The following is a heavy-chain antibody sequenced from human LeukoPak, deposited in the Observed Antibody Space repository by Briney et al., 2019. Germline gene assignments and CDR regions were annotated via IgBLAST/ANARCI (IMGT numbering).Heavy chain of an antibody. CDR3: ARVGFYDYVWGSYRTVDY. CDR1: GYTFTSYG. Sequence: ASVTVSCTASGYTFTSYGISWVRQAPGQGLEWMGWISAYNGNTNYAQKLQGRVTMTTDTSTSTAYMELRSLRSDDTAVYYCARVGFYDYVWGSYRTVDYWGQGTLVTVSS. J-gene: IGHJ4*02. D-gene: IGHD3-16*02. V-gene: IGHV1-18*04. CDR2: ISAYNGNT.